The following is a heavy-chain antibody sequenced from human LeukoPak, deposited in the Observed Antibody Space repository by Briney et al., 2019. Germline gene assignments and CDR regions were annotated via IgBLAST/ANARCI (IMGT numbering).Heavy chain of an antibody. Sequence: PGGSLRLSCAASGFTFSGYGMHWVRLAPGKGLEWVAVISYDGSHKYYADSVRGRLSISRDNSRNTVYLQMNGLRDEDTAIYYCAKDRGFSYASGSSELDYWGQGTPVTVSS. V-gene: IGHV3-30*18. CDR1: GFTFSGYG. D-gene: IGHD3-10*01. CDR3: AKDRGFSYASGSSELDY. CDR2: ISYDGSHK. J-gene: IGHJ4*02.